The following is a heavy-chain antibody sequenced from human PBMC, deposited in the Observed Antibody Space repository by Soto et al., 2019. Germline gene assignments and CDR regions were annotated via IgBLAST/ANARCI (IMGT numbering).Heavy chain of an antibody. CDR3: AKDSGVAAAGISVWGMDV. Sequence: GESLKISCAASGFTFSSYAMSWVRQAPGKGLEWVSAISGSGGSTYYADSVKGRFTISRDNSKNTLYLQMNSLRAEDTAVYYCAKDSGVAAAGISVWGMDVWGQGTTVTVSS. J-gene: IGHJ6*02. CDR1: GFTFSSYA. V-gene: IGHV3-23*01. CDR2: ISGSGGST. D-gene: IGHD6-13*01.